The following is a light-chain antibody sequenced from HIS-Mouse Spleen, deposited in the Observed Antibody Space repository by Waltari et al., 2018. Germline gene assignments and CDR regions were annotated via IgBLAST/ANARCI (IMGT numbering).Light chain of an antibody. J-gene: IGLJ3*02. CDR2: EGS. CDR1: SSDVGSYNL. V-gene: IGLV2-23*01. CDR3: CSYAGSSTWV. Sequence: QSALTQPASVSGSPGQSITIPCPGTSSDVGSYNLVPWYQQHPGKAPKLKIYEGSKRPSGVSNRFSGSKSGNTASLTISGLQAEDEADYYCCSYAGSSTWVFGGGTKLTVL.